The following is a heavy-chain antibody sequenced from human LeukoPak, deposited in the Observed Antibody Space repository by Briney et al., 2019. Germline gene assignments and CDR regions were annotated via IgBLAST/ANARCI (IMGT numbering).Heavy chain of an antibody. D-gene: IGHD1-26*01. CDR2: ISDDGSSK. CDR1: GFTFRKHA. V-gene: IGHV3-30-3*01. J-gene: IGHJ4*02. Sequence: GGSLRLSRAASGFTFRKHAIHWVRQAPGKGLEWVAVISDDGSSKYYADSVKGRFIISRDNSKNTLCLQMNSLRAEETAVYFCARGHSGSYWLIDYWGQGTLVIVSS. CDR3: ARGHSGSYWLIDY.